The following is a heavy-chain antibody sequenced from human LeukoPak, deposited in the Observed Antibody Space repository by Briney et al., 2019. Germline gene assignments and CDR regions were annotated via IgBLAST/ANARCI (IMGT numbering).Heavy chain of an antibody. CDR2: INHSGST. Sequence: SETLSLTCAVYGGSFSGYYWSWIRQPPGKGLEWIGEINHSGSTNYNPSLKSRVTISVDTSKNQFSLKLSSVTAADTAVYYCARFRYSYGYVGTYSYGPWGQGTLVTVSS. J-gene: IGHJ5*02. D-gene: IGHD5-18*01. CDR3: ARFRYSYGYVGTYSYGP. CDR1: GGSFSGYY. V-gene: IGHV4-34*01.